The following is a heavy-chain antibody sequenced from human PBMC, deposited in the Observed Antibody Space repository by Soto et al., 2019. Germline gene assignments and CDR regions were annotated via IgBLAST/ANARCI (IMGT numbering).Heavy chain of an antibody. CDR2: TYISEDT. CDR1: GDSISSYY. D-gene: IGHD6-19*01. V-gene: IGHV4-4*07. J-gene: IGHJ4*02. CDR3: AREYTETVDGPTPFYFDY. Sequence: PSETLSLTCSVSGDSISSYYWSWIRQSAGKGLEWIGRTYISEDTNYNPSLKSRVTMSVDTSKNQLSMKLSSVTAADTAVYYCAREYTETVDGPTPFYFDYWGQGTPVTV.